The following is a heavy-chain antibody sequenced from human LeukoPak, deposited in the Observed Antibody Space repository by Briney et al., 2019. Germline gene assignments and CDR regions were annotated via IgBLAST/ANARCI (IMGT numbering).Heavy chain of an antibody. J-gene: IGHJ6*02. CDR1: GGSISSGGYY. D-gene: IGHD5-18*01. V-gene: IGHV4-61*02. CDR2: IYTSGST. Sequence: SQTLSLTCTVSGGSISSGGYYWSWIRQHPGKGLEWIGRIYTSGSTNYNPSLKSRVTMSVDTSKNQFSLKLSSVTAADTAVYYCARDLSTAMVKDGMDVWGQGTTVTVSS. CDR3: ARDLSTAMVKDGMDV.